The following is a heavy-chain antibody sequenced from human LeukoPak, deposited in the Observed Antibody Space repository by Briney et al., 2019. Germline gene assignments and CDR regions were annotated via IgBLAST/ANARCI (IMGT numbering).Heavy chain of an antibody. D-gene: IGHD6-19*01. J-gene: IGHJ4*02. V-gene: IGHV3-7*01. CDR2: IKQDGSEK. CDR3: ARAYSSGWYSY. CDR1: GFTFSNYW. Sequence: GGSQRLSCAASGFTFSNYWMSWVRQAPGKGLEWVANIKQDGSEKYYVDSVKGRFTISRDNAKNSLYLQMNSLRAEDTAVYYCARAYSSGWYSYWGQGTLVTVSS.